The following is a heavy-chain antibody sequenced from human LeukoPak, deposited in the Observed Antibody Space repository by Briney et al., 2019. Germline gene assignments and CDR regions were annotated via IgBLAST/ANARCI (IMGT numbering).Heavy chain of an antibody. D-gene: IGHD6-19*01. CDR1: GGTLSSYA. V-gene: IGHV1-69*04. CDR2: IIPILGIA. CDR3: ARGGEQWLLFDY. J-gene: IGHJ4*02. Sequence: SVKVSCKASGGTLSSYAISWVRQAPGQGLEWMGRIIPILGIANYAQKFQGGVTITADKSTSTAYMELSSLRSEDTAVYYCARGGEQWLLFDYWGQGTLVTVSS.